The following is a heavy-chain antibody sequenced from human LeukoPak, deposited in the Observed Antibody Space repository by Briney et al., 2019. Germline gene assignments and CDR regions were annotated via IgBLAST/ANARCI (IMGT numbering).Heavy chain of an antibody. V-gene: IGHV3-74*01. Sequence: GGSLRLSCSTSGFTFRTHWMHWVRQAPGKGLEWVSRINSDGSSTSYADTLKGRFTISRDNAKNTLYLQMNSLRAEDTAVYYCTRAGSFRHDYWGQGTLVTVSS. CDR3: TRAGSFRHDY. D-gene: IGHD3-10*01. CDR2: INSDGSST. CDR1: GFTFRTHW. J-gene: IGHJ4*02.